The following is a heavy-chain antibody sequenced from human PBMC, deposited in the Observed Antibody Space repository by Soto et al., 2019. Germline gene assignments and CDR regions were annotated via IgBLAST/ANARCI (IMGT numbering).Heavy chain of an antibody. V-gene: IGHV3-21*01. Sequence: EVQLVESGGGLVKPGGSLRLSCAASGFTFSSYSMNWVRQARGKGLEWVSSISSSSSYIYYADSVKGRFTISRDNAKNSLYLQMNSLRAEDTAVYYCARDALDSSGSDYYYGMDVWGQGTTVTVSS. CDR1: GFTFSSYS. CDR3: ARDALDSSGSDYYYGMDV. J-gene: IGHJ6*02. CDR2: ISSSSSYI. D-gene: IGHD3-22*01.